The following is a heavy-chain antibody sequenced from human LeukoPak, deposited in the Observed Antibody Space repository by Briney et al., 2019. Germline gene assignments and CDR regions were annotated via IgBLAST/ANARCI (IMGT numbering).Heavy chain of an antibody. D-gene: IGHD6-6*01. V-gene: IGHV4-34*01. CDR2: INHSGST. Sequence: SETLSLTCAVYGGSFSGYYWSWIRQPPGKGLEWIGEINHSGSTNYNPSLKSRVTISVDTSKNQFSLKLSSVTAADTAVYYCARHSAGIAARRAPFDYWGQGTLVTVSS. CDR3: ARHSAGIAARRAPFDY. CDR1: GGSFSGYY. J-gene: IGHJ4*02.